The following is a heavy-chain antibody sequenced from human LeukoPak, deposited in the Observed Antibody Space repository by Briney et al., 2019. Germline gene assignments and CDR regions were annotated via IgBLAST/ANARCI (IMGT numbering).Heavy chain of an antibody. CDR3: ARGDIALDY. CDR2: INHSGST. D-gene: IGHD5-12*01. Sequence: PSETLSLTCAVYGGSFNDYYWSWIRQPPGKGLEWIGEINHSGSTNYNPSLKSRVTISVDTSKNQFSLKLSSVTAADTAVYYCARGDIALDYWGQGAPVTVSS. CDR1: GGSFNDYY. J-gene: IGHJ4*02. V-gene: IGHV4-34*01.